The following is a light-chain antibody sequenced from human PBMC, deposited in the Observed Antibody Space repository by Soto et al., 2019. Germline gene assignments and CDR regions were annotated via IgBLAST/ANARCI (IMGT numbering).Light chain of an antibody. CDR1: SGSVSTSYY. CDR2: NTN. V-gene: IGLV8-61*01. Sequence: QTVVTQEPSFSVSPGRTVTLTCGLNSGSVSTSYYPSWYQQTPGQAPRTLIHNTNTRSSGVPDRFSGSILGNEAALTITGAQADDESYYFWVLYLGSGLPGVGGGTQLTVL. CDR3: VLYLGSGLPG. J-gene: IGLJ7*01.